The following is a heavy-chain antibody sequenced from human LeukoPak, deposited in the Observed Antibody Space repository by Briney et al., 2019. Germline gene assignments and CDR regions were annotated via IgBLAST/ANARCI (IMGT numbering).Heavy chain of an antibody. CDR3: ARVGSLVFDF. V-gene: IGHV3-72*01. CDR2: IRNKANSYTT. CDR1: GFTFSDHY. D-gene: IGHD3-10*01. J-gene: IGHJ3*01. Sequence: GGSLRLSCAASGFTFSDHYMDWVRQAPGKGLEWVGRIRNKANSYTTEYAASVKGRFIISRDDSKNSLYLQMNSLKTEDTAVYYCARVGSLVFDFWGQGTLVTVSS.